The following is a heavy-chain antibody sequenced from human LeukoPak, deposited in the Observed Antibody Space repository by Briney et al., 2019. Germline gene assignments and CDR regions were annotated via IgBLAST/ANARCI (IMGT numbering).Heavy chain of an antibody. Sequence: GESLKISCKGSGYSFTNYWIGWVRQTPGKGLEWMGIIYPGDSDTRYSPSFQGQVTISADKSITTAYLQWSSLKASDTAMYYCVRRLWNGYHGFDYWGQGTLVTVSS. J-gene: IGHJ4*02. CDR2: IYPGDSDT. V-gene: IGHV5-51*01. D-gene: IGHD3-3*01. CDR3: VRRLWNGYHGFDY. CDR1: GYSFTNYW.